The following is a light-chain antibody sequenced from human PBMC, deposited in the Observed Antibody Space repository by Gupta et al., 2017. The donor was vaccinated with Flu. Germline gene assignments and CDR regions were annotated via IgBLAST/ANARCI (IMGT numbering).Light chain of an antibody. CDR3: QQSDSTPRA. CDR2: AAS. Sequence: DIQMTQSPPSLSASVGDRVTITCRASQSISSYLNWYQQKPGKAPKLLIYAASSLQSGVPSRFSGSGSGTDFTLTIIRLQPEDFATYYCQQSDSTPRAFGQGTKVEIK. CDR1: QSISSY. J-gene: IGKJ1*01. V-gene: IGKV1-39*01.